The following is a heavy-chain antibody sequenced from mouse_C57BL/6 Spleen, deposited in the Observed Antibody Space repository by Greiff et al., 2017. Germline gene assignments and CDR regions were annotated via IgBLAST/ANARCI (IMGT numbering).Heavy chain of an antibody. CDR3: ARSDYYAMDY. Sequence: QVQPQQPGAELVKPGASVKLSCKASGYTFTSYWMHWVKQRPGQGLEWIGMIHPNSGSTNYNEKFKSKATLTVDKSSSTAYMQLSSLTSEDSAVYYCARSDYYAMDYWGQGTSVTVSS. CDR2: IHPNSGST. V-gene: IGHV1-64*01. J-gene: IGHJ4*01. CDR1: GYTFTSYW.